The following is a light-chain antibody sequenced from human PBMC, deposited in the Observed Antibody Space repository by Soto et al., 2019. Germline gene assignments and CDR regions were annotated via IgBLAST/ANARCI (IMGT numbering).Light chain of an antibody. Sequence: EIVLTQSPGTLSLSPGERATLSCRASQSVTSNYLAWYQQKPGQAPRLLIYGVSSRATGIPDRFSGSGSGTDFTLTISRLEPEDFAVYYCQQYESSPLTFGQGTKVDIK. CDR1: QSVTSNY. CDR2: GVS. V-gene: IGKV3-20*01. CDR3: QQYESSPLT. J-gene: IGKJ1*01.